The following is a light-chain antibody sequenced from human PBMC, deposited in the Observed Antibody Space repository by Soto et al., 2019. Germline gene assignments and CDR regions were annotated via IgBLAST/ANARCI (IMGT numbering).Light chain of an antibody. CDR2: KAS. CDR1: QRIETW. V-gene: IGKV1-5*03. J-gene: IGKJ4*01. CDR3: QQYNTYPLT. Sequence: DIQMTQSPSTLSASVGDRVTITCRASQRIETWLARYQQKPATARKLLIYKASSLEGGDPSMFSGSGSGTDFNITLSSLQPDDFATYYCQQYNTYPLTCGGGTTVEL.